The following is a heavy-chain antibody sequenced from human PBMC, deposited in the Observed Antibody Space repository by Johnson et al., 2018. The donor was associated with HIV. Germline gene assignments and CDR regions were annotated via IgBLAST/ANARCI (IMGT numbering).Heavy chain of an antibody. D-gene: IGHD7-27*01. CDR1: GFTVSSNY. CDR2: IYSGGST. Sequence: VQLVESGGGVVQPGGSLRLSCAASGFTVSSNYMSWVRQAPGTGLEWVSVIYSGGSTYYADSVKGRFTISRDNAKNSLYLQMGSLRDEDMAVYYCASSALGIMGAFDIWGQGTMVTVSS. J-gene: IGHJ3*02. CDR3: ASSALGIMGAFDI. V-gene: IGHV3-66*02.